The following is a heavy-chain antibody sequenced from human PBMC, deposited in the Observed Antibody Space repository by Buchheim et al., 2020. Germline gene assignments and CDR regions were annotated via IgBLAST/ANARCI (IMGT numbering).Heavy chain of an antibody. CDR3: ARYSLDYYYYYGMDV. J-gene: IGHJ6*02. CDR2: IYTSGST. D-gene: IGHD2-21*01. V-gene: IGHV4-61*02. Sequence: QVQLQESGPGLVKPSQTLSLTCTVSGGSISSGSYYWSWIRQPAGKGLEWIGRIYTSGSTNYNPSLKSRVTIAVDTSKNQFSLKLSSVTAADTAVYYCARYSLDYYYYYGMDVWGQGTT. CDR1: GGSISSGSYY.